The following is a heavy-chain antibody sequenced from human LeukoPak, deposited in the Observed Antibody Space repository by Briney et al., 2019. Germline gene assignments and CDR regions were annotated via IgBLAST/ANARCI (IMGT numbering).Heavy chain of an antibody. Sequence: PGGSLRLSCAASGFSFGGYGMSWVRQAPGKGLEWVSVISGSGGSTNYAASVKGRFSIPRDDSKKTLYLQLTSLRAEDTAIYYCAKDINPWLLMGEFDYWGQGTLVTVAS. CDR1: GFSFGGYG. CDR3: AKDINPWLLMGEFDY. V-gene: IGHV3-23*01. J-gene: IGHJ4*02. CDR2: ISGSGGST. D-gene: IGHD2-15*01.